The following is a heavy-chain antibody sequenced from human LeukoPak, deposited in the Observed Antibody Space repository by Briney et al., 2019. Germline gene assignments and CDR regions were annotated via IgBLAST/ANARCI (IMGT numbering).Heavy chain of an antibody. Sequence: GRSLRLSGAASGFTFSSYGMHWVRQAPGKGLEWVAVISYDGSNKYYADSVKGRFTISRDNSKNTLYLQMNSLRAEDTAVYYCAKDLIVVVNTGAFDIWGQGTMVTVSS. J-gene: IGHJ3*02. CDR3: AKDLIVVVNTGAFDI. D-gene: IGHD2-21*01. CDR2: ISYDGSNK. V-gene: IGHV3-30*18. CDR1: GFTFSSYG.